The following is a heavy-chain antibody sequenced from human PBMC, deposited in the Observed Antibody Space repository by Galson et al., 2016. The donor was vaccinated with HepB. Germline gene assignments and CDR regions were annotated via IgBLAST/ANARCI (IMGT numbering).Heavy chain of an antibody. J-gene: IGHJ4*02. D-gene: IGHD5-24*01. CDR3: ARAIATSY. CDR2: VNSDGSST. Sequence: SLRLSCAASGFPFRSSWIHWVRQAPGKGLVWVSRVNSDGSSTSYADAVKGRFTISRDNAKNSLFLQMNSLRADDPAVYYCARAIATSYWGQGALVTVSS. CDR1: GFPFRSSW. V-gene: IGHV3-74*01.